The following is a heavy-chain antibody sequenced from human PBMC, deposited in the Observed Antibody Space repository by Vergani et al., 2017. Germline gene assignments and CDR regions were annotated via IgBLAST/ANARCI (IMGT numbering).Heavy chain of an antibody. CDR1: GGSFSGYY. J-gene: IGHJ3*02. V-gene: IGHV4-34*01. D-gene: IGHD6-19*01. CDR2: INHSGST. CDR3: ARGRRVIAVAPRAFDI. Sequence: QVQLQQWGAGLLKPSETLSLTCAVYGGSFSGYYWSWIRQPPGKGLEWIGEINHSGSTNYNPSLKSRVTISVDTTKNQFSLKLSSVTDADTAVYYCARGRRVIAVAPRAFDIWGQGTMVTVSS.